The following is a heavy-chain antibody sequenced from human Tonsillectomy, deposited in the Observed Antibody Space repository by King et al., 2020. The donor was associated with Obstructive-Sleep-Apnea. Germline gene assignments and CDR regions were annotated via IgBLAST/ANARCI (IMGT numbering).Heavy chain of an antibody. CDR1: GGSFSGYY. V-gene: IGHV4-34*01. CDR3: ARSPFYYYGSGKEGFNP. Sequence: VQLQQWGAGLLKPSETLSLTCAVYGGSFSGYYWSWIRQPPGKGLEWIGEINHSGSTNYNPSLKSRVTISVDTSKNQFSLKLSSVTAADTAVYYCARSPFYYYGSGKEGFNPWGQGTRAT. CDR2: INHSGST. D-gene: IGHD3-10*01. J-gene: IGHJ5*02.